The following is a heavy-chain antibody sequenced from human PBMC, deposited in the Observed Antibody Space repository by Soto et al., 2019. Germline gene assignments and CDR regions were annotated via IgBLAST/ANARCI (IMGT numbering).Heavy chain of an antibody. CDR1: GESLNYYY. CDR3: ARGMWSDRFAN. D-gene: IGHD2-21*01. J-gene: IGHJ5*02. V-gene: IGHV4-34*01. CDR2: FYQGGST. Sequence: HVQVQQWGAGLLKPSDTLSLTCAVYGESLNYYYWSWIRQAPGKGLEWIGEFYQGGSTHYNPSVKSRVTISVDMSSQQFSLKLTSVTAADTATSYCARGMWSDRFANWGQGTLVTVSS.